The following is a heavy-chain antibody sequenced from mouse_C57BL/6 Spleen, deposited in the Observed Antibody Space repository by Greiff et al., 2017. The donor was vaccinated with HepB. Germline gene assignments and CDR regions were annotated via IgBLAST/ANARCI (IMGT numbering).Heavy chain of an antibody. CDR1: GYTFTSYN. Sequence: QVQLKQSGAELVRPGASVKMSCKASGYTFTSYNMHWVKQTPRQGLEWIGAIYPGKGDTSYNQKFKGKATLTVDKSSSTAYMQLSSLTSEDSAVYFCARDYGSSYPYWYFDVWGTGTTVTVSS. D-gene: IGHD1-1*01. CDR3: ARDYGSSYPYWYFDV. CDR2: IYPGKGDT. J-gene: IGHJ1*03. V-gene: IGHV1-12*01.